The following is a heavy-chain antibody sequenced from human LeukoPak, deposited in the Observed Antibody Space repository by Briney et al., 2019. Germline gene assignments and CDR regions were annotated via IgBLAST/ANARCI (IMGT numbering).Heavy chain of an antibody. Sequence: SGTLSLTCAVSGGSISSSNWWSWVRQPPGKGLGCIGEIYHSGSTNYNPSLKSRVTISVDKSKNQFSLKLSSVTAADTAVYYCARSSTVVTSYFDYWGQGTLVTVSS. D-gene: IGHD4-23*01. CDR3: ARSSTVVTSYFDY. V-gene: IGHV4-4*02. CDR1: GGSISSSNW. CDR2: IYHSGST. J-gene: IGHJ4*02.